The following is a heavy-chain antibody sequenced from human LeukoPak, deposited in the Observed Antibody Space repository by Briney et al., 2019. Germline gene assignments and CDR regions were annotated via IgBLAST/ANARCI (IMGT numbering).Heavy chain of an antibody. CDR3: ARDCSGGSCYLFGMDV. D-gene: IGHD2-15*01. J-gene: IGHJ6*02. CDR2: GST. V-gene: IGHV4-30-4*05. Sequence: GSTNYNPSLKSRVTISVDTSKNQFSLKLSSVTAADTAVYFCARDCSGGSCYLFGMDVWGQGTTVTVSS.